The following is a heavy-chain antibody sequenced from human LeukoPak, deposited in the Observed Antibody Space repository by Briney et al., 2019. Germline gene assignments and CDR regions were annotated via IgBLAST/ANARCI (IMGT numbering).Heavy chain of an antibody. CDR3: ARGTYYYDSSGYGMDV. V-gene: IGHV4-34*01. J-gene: IGHJ6*02. D-gene: IGHD3-22*01. CDR2: INHSGST. Sequence: SETLSLTCAVYGGSFSGYYWSWIRQPPGRGLEWIGEINHSGSTNYNPSLKSRVTISVDTSKNQFSLKLSSVTAADTAVYYCARGTYYYDSSGYGMDVWGQGTTVTVSS. CDR1: GGSFSGYY.